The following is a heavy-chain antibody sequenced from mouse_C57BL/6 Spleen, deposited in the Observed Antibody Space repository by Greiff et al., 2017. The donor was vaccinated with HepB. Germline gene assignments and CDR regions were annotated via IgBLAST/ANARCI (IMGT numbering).Heavy chain of an antibody. CDR3: ARSITTVAHWYFDV. CDR1: GYTFTSYW. Sequence: VQLQQPGAELVKPGASVKLSCKASGYTFTSYWMHWVKQRPGQGLEWIGMIHPNSGSTNYNEKFKSKATLTVDKSSSTAYMQLSSLTSEDSAVYYCARSITTVAHWYFDVWGTGTTVTVSS. V-gene: IGHV1-64*01. D-gene: IGHD1-1*01. J-gene: IGHJ1*03. CDR2: IHPNSGST.